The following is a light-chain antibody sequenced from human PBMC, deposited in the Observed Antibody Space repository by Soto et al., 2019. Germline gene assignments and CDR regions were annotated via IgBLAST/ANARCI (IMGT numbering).Light chain of an antibody. Sequence: QSVLTQPPSASGTPGQRVTISCSGSSSNIGSNTVNWYHQLPGTAPKLLIYGGDQRPSGVPDRFSDSKSGTSASLAISGLQSEDEGDYYCAAWYDSLNGPVFGGGTKLTVL. V-gene: IGLV1-44*01. J-gene: IGLJ2*01. CDR1: SSNIGSNT. CDR2: GGD. CDR3: AAWYDSLNGPV.